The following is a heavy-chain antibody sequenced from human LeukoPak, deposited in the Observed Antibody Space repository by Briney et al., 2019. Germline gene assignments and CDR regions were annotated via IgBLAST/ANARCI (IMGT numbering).Heavy chain of an antibody. CDR1: GFTVSSNY. Sequence: GGSLRLSCAASGFTVSSNYMSWVRQAPGKGLEWVSVIYSGGSTYYADSVKGRFTIPRDNSKNTVYLQMNSLRAEDTAVYYCARGDGYNRWGAFDIWGQGTMVTVSS. J-gene: IGHJ3*02. V-gene: IGHV3-53*01. D-gene: IGHD5-24*01. CDR2: IYSGGST. CDR3: ARGDGYNRWGAFDI.